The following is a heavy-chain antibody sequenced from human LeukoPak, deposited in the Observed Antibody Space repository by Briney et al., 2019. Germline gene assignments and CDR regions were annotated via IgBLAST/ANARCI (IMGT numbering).Heavy chain of an antibody. CDR2: MNPNSGNT. V-gene: IGHV1-8*01. D-gene: IGHD5-18*01. CDR3: ARGHRGGIQLWLYDFDY. CDR1: GYTFTSYD. Sequence: ASVKVSCKASGYTFTSYDINWVRQATGQGLEWMGWMNPNSGNTGYAQKFQGRVTMTRNTSISTAYMELNSLRSEDTAVYYCARGHRGGIQLWLYDFDYWGQGTLVTVSS. J-gene: IGHJ4*02.